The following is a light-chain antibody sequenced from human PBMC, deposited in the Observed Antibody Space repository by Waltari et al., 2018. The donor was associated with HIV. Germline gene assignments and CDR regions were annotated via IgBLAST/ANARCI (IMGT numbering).Light chain of an antibody. J-gene: IGLJ3*02. Sequence: SVLTQPTSASGPPGQKITISCSGNTSNIGRNSVNWYQQFSGAAPKLLIFSNNQHPSGVPARFSGSKSGSAASLAIGGLHSDDEAIYHCATWDDTLSGPVFGGGTKLTVL. CDR3: ATWDDTLSGPV. CDR1: TSNIGRNS. V-gene: IGLV1-44*01. CDR2: SNN.